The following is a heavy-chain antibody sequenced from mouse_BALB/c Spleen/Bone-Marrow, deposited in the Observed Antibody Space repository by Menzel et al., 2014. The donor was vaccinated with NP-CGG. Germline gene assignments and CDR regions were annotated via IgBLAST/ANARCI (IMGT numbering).Heavy chain of an antibody. J-gene: IGHJ4*01. CDR3: ARNSGAMDY. CDR1: GYAFSSYW. CDR2: IYPGDGDT. Sequence: QVHVKQSGAELVRPGSSVKISCKASGYAFSSYWMNWVKQRPGQGLEWIGQIYPGDGDTNYNGKFKGKATLTADKSSSTAYMQLSSLTSEDSAVCFCARNSGAMDYWGQGTSVTVSS. V-gene: IGHV1-80*01. D-gene: IGHD3-1*01.